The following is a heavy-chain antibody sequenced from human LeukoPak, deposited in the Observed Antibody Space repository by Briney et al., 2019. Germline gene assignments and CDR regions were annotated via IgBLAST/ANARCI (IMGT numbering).Heavy chain of an antibody. CDR3: ARAIGGYSLLFDY. J-gene: IGHJ4*02. CDR1: GFTVSSNY. V-gene: IGHV3-66*01. D-gene: IGHD5-12*01. CDR2: IYSGGST. Sequence: AGGSLRLSCAASGFTVSSNYMSWVRQAPGKGLEWVSLIYSGGSTYYADSVKGRFTISRDNSKNTLFLQMNSLRAEDTAVYYCARAIGGYSLLFDYGGQGTLVTVPS.